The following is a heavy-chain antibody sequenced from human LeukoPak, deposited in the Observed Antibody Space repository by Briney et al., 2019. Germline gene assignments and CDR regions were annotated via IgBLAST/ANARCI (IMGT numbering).Heavy chain of an antibody. CDR1: GFSFSSVA. CDR3: ARDRYYYYYMDV. Sequence: GGSLRLSCAASGFSFSSVAMTWVRQAPGKGLEWVSSISSSSSYIYYADSVKGRFTISRDNAKNSLYLQMNSLRAEDTAVCYCARDRYYYYYMDVWGKGTTVTVSS. J-gene: IGHJ6*03. V-gene: IGHV3-21*01. CDR2: ISSSSSYI.